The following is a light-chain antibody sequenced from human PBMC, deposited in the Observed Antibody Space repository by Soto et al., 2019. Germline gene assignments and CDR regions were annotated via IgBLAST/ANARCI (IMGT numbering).Light chain of an antibody. J-gene: IGKJ1*01. CDR3: QHYHECPPRWT. Sequence: EILMTQSPATLSVSPGETAILSCRASQGVSNKLAWYQQKPGQAPRLLIFAASTRATGIPARFSGGGSGTDFPLTLSILQSADFAVYYCQHYHECPPRWTFGQGTKVQIK. V-gene: IGKV3-15*01. CDR1: QGVSNK. CDR2: AAS.